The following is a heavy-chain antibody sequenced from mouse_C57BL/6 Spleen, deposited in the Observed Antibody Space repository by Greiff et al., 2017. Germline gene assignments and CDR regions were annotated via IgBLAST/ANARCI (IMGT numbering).Heavy chain of an antibody. Sequence: QVQLQQPGPELVKPGASVKLSCKASGYTFTSYWMHWVKQRPGQGLEWIGWIYPTDGSTNYNQKFKGKATLTVDKSSSTAYMQLSSLTSEDSAVYDFAIGLRDDALDYWGQGTSVTVSS. V-gene: IGHV1-74*01. CDR3: AIGLRDDALDY. J-gene: IGHJ4*01. CDR1: GYTFTSYW. D-gene: IGHD2-12*01. CDR2: IYPTDGST.